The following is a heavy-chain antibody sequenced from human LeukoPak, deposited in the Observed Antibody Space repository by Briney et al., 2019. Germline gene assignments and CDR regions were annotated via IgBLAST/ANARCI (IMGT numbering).Heavy chain of an antibody. CDR1: GFTFNSYE. J-gene: IGHJ4*02. Sequence: GGSLRLSCAASGFTFNSYEMNWVRQAPGKGLEWVSYISSSGYTIHYADSVKGRFTISRDNAKNSLCLQMNSLRAEDTAVYYCARGRDGYNMYHFDYWGQGTLVTVSS. D-gene: IGHD5-24*01. CDR3: ARGRDGYNMYHFDY. V-gene: IGHV3-48*03. CDR2: ISSSGYTI.